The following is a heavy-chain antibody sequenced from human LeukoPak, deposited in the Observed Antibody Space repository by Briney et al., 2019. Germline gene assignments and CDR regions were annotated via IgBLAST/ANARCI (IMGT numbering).Heavy chain of an antibody. CDR2: MNPNSGDT. CDR1: GYTFTSYD. D-gene: IGHD3-10*01. V-gene: IGHV1-8*03. J-gene: IGHJ4*02. CDR3: AKDITMVRGVITNYFDY. Sequence: ASVKVSCKASGYTFTSYDINWVRQATGQGLEWMGWMNPNSGDTGYAQKFQGRVTITRNTSISTAYMELSSLRSEDTAVYYCAKDITMVRGVITNYFDYWGQGTLVTVSS.